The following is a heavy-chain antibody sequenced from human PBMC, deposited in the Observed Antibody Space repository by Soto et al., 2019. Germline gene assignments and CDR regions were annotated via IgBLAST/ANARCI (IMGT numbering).Heavy chain of an antibody. CDR2: ISSSSSTI. D-gene: IGHD7-27*01. CDR1: GFTFSSYS. V-gene: IGHV3-48*04. CDR3: ARDLDLTGDKYVDL. Sequence: GGSLRLSCAASGFTFSSYSMNWVRQAPGKGLEWVSYISSSSSTIYYADSVKGRFTISRDNAKNSLYLQMNSLRAEDTAVYYCARDLDLTGDKYVDLWGGGTQVTVSS. J-gene: IGHJ2*01.